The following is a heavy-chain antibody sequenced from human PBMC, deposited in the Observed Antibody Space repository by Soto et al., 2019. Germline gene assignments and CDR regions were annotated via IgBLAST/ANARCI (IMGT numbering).Heavy chain of an antibody. J-gene: IGHJ5*02. V-gene: IGHV1-46*01. Sequence: ASVKVSCKASGYTFTSYYMHWVRQAPGQGLEWMGIINPSGGSTSYAQKFQGRVTITRDTSASTAYMELSSLRSEDTAVYYCARDVPRAARGGRSGWFDPWGQGTLVTVSS. D-gene: IGHD3-10*01. CDR2: INPSGGST. CDR1: GYTFTSYY. CDR3: ARDVPRAARGGRSGWFDP.